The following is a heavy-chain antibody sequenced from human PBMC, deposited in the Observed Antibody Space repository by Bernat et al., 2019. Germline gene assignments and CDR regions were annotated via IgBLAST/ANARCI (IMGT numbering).Heavy chain of an antibody. J-gene: IGHJ4*02. Sequence: EVQLVESGGGLVKPGGSLRLSCAASGFTFSNYWMSWVRQAPGMGLEWVANIKQDGSDKYYVDSVKGRFTISRDNAKNSLYLQMNSLRAEDTAVYYCASYSGSYAFVSWGQGTLVTVSS. V-gene: IGHV3-7*03. CDR3: ASYSGSYAFVS. CDR1: GFTFSNYW. D-gene: IGHD1-26*01. CDR2: IKQDGSDK.